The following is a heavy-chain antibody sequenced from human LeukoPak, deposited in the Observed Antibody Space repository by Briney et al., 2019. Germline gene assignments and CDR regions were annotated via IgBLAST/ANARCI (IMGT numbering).Heavy chain of an antibody. J-gene: IGHJ4*02. CDR3: AKGYDSSGYRYYFDY. CDR2: ISGSGGST. CDR1: GFTFSSYA. V-gene: IGHV3-23*01. Sequence: GGSLRLFCAASGFTFSSYAMSWVRQAPGKGLEWVSAISGSGGSTYYADSVKGRFTISRDNSKNTLYLQMNSLRAEDTAVYYCAKGYDSSGYRYYFDYWGQGTLVTVSS. D-gene: IGHD3-22*01.